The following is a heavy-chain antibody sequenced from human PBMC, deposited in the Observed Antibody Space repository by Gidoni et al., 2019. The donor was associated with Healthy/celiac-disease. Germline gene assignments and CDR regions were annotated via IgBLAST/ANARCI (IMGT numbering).Heavy chain of an antibody. CDR3: ARGRYDSSVYYLNPPFDY. CDR1: GGSCSSYA. Sequence: QVQLVQSGAEVKKPGSSVKVSCKASGGSCSSYAISCGRQAPGQGLAWMGGIIPIFGTANYAQKFQCRVTITADDSTSTAYMELSSLRSEDTAVYYCARGRYDSSVYYLNPPFDYWGQGTLVTVSS. J-gene: IGHJ4*02. V-gene: IGHV1-69*01. D-gene: IGHD3-22*01. CDR2: IIPIFGTA.